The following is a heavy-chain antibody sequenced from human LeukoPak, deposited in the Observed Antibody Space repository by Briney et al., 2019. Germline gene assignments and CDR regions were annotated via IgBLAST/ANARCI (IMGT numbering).Heavy chain of an antibody. D-gene: IGHD3-10*01. CDR3: TTDLGTYYHGSQRLIPIDY. Sequence: GGSLRLSCAASGFTFSDHYMDWVRQTPGKGLEWVGRTRNKANSYTTEYAASVRGRFTISRDDSKSAVYLQMNSLKIEDTAVYYCTTDLGTYYHGSQRLIPIDYWGQGTLVTVSS. J-gene: IGHJ4*02. V-gene: IGHV3-72*01. CDR1: GFTFSDHY. CDR2: TRNKANSYTT.